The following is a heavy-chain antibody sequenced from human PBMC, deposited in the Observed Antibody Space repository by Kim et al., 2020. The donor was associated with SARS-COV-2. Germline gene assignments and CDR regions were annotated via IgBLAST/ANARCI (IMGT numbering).Heavy chain of an antibody. Sequence: GGSLRLSCAASGFTFSNYAMSWVRQAPGKGLEWVSVISDNGGSTYYADSVKGRFTISRDNSKNTLFLQMNSLRAEDTAVYYCAKGRAFGLWGQGTMVTVSP. J-gene: IGHJ3*01. CDR1: GFTFSNYA. CDR2: ISDNGGST. V-gene: IGHV3-23*01. CDR3: AKGRAFGL.